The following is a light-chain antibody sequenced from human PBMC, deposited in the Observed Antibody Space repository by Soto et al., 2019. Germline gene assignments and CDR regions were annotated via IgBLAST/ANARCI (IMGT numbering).Light chain of an antibody. CDR3: QQYQEDATPLFT. CDR2: AAS. V-gene: IGKV3-20*01. J-gene: IGKJ3*01. Sequence: EIVLTQSPGTLSLSPGERATLSCRASQSVSTNSLVWYQQKPGQAPRLLIYAASNRATGIPDRFSGSGSGADVPLTTSSLKSEDCAEFYGQQYQEDATPLFTFGPGTKVDIK. CDR1: QSVSTNS.